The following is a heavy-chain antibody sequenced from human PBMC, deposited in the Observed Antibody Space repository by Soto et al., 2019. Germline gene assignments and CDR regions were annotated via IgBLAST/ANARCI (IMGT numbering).Heavy chain of an antibody. Sequence: SVKVSCKASGGTFKSFTFTWVRQAPGQGLEWMGGIIPIFETANYAQKFQDRVTITADESTSTVYMELSSLRSADTAVYYCATKGVSGWFFDYWGPGTVVTVSS. J-gene: IGHJ4*02. V-gene: IGHV1-69*13. CDR2: IIPIFETA. CDR3: ATKGVSGWFFDY. D-gene: IGHD6-19*01. CDR1: GGTFKSFT.